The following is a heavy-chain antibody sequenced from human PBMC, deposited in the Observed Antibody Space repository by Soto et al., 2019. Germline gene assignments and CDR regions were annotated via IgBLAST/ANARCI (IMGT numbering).Heavy chain of an antibody. V-gene: IGHV3-30*01. Sequence: LRLSCVASGFTFADYAMHWVRRISGKGLEWGAVISYSGDRQYYAESVKRRFTVSRDNSKKTLYLQMFSLTSEDSAVFYSASTPAARITDLYKWFDSWREGSQVTV. D-gene: IGHD2-15*01. J-gene: IGHJ5*01. CDR2: ISYSGDRQ. CDR1: GFTFADYA. CDR3: ASTPAARITDLYKWFDS.